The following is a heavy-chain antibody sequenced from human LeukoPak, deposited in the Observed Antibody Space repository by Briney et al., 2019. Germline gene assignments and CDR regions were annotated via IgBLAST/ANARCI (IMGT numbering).Heavy chain of an antibody. CDR2: ISNSGGTI. J-gene: IGHJ5*02. Sequence: GGSLRLSCAASGFTFRDFYMSWIRQAPGKGPEWLSYISNSGGTIYYADSVKGRFTISRDNTKNSVYLQMNSLRVEDTDVYYCARESYDFWSGYPQFFDPWGQGTMVIVSS. D-gene: IGHD3-3*01. CDR3: ARESYDFWSGYPQFFDP. CDR1: GFTFRDFY. V-gene: IGHV3-11*01.